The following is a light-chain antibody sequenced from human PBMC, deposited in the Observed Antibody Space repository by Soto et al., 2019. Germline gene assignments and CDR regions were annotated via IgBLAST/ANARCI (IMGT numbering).Light chain of an antibody. Sequence: DIQMTQSPSSLSASVGDRVTITCQSSQNINNYLNWYQQKPGRAPKLLIYDASNLEAGVPSRFRGSGSGTDFTFTISRLQPEDIAAYYCQQYENLPTFGQGTRLEIK. CDR3: QQYENLPT. CDR2: DAS. V-gene: IGKV1-33*01. CDR1: QNINNY. J-gene: IGKJ5*01.